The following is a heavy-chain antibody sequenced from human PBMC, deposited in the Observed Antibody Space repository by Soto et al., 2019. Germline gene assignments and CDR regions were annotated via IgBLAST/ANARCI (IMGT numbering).Heavy chain of an antibody. CDR1: GGSFSGYY. V-gene: IGHV4-34*01. D-gene: IGHD4-17*01. CDR3: AREHSLMSTVTTTYYYYDMDV. Sequence: PSETLSLTCAVYGGSFSGYYWSWIRQPPGKGLEWIGEINHSGSTNYNPSLKSRVTISVDTSKNQFSLKLSSVTAADTAVYYCAREHSLMSTVTTTYYYYDMDVWGQGTTGTAP. J-gene: IGHJ6*02. CDR2: INHSGST.